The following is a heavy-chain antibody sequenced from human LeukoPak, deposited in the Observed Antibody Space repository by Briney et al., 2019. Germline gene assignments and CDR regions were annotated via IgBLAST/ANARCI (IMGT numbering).Heavy chain of an antibody. V-gene: IGHV3-33*08. CDR1: GFTFTNYP. CDR3: ARGSFFSTARWFDP. J-gene: IGHJ5*02. CDR2: ISVDGSDK. D-gene: IGHD3/OR15-3a*01. Sequence: PGRSLRLSSSASGFTFTNYPIHWVRQAPGKGLEWVAVISVDGSDKYYADSVKGRFTISRDNSNNTLYLQMNSLRVEDTAMYYCARGSFFSTARWFDPWGQGTLVTVSS.